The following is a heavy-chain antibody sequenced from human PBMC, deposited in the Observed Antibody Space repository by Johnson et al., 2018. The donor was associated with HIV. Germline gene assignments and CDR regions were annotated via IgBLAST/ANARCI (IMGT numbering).Heavy chain of an antibody. Sequence: QLVESGGGLVQPGRFLRLSCAASGFTFDDYAMHWVRQAPGKGLEWVSGISWNSGSIGYADSVKGRFTISRDNAKNTLYLQMNSLRAEDTAVFYCARATVESAVDIWGQGTMVTVS. D-gene: IGHD4-23*01. CDR2: ISWNSGSI. CDR3: ARATVESAVDI. V-gene: IGHV3-9*01. CDR1: GFTFDDYA. J-gene: IGHJ3*02.